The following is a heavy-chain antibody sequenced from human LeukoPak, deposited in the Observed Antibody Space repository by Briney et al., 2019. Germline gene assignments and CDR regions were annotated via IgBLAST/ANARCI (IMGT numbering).Heavy chain of an antibody. CDR2: ISGSGATT. J-gene: IGHJ4*02. CDR3: AKRVSGTTFY. V-gene: IGHV3-23*01. Sequence: GGSLRLSCAASGFTFSSYVMSWVRQAPGKGLEWVSAISGSGATTYYADSVKGRFTISRDNSKNTLYLHMNSLRAEDTAVYYCAKRVSGTTFYWGQGTLVPVSS. CDR1: GFTFSSYV. D-gene: IGHD1-1*01.